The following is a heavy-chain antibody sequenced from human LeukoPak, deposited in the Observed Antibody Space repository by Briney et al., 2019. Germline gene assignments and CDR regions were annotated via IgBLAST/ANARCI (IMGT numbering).Heavy chain of an antibody. Sequence: GESLKISCKGSGYSFTSYGISWVRQAPGQGLEWMGWISAYNGNTNYAQKLQGRVTMTTDTSTSTAYMELRSLRSDDTAVYYCAVGTTVVTPTFDYWGQGTLVTVSS. CDR2: ISAYNGNT. CDR3: AVGTTVVTPTFDY. V-gene: IGHV1-18*01. CDR1: GYSFTSYG. J-gene: IGHJ4*02. D-gene: IGHD4-23*01.